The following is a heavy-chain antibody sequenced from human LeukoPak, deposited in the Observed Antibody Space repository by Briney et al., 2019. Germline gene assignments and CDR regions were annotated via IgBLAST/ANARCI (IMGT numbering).Heavy chain of an antibody. J-gene: IGHJ4*02. CDR3: ARHRPGSKPRANFDY. V-gene: IGHV4-39*01. CDR1: GGSISSSSYY. Sequence: PSETLSLTCTVSGGSISSSSYYWGWIRQPPGKGLEWIGSIYYSGSTYYNPSLKSRVTISVDTSKNQFSLKLSSVTAADTAVYYCARHRPGSKPRANFDYWGQGTLVTVSS. CDR2: IYYSGST. D-gene: IGHD3-10*01.